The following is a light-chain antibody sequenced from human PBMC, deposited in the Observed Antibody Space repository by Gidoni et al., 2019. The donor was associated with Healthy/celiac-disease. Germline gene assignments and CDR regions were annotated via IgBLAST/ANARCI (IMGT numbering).Light chain of an antibody. CDR2: AAS. Sequence: DIQLTQSPSSLSASVADRVTITSRASQSISSYLNWYQQKPGNAPKLMIYAASSLQSGVPLRFSGSGSGTDFALTISSLQPEDFATYYCQRSYSTPGYTFGQGTKLEIK. CDR1: QSISSY. CDR3: QRSYSTPGYT. V-gene: IGKV1-39*01. J-gene: IGKJ2*01.